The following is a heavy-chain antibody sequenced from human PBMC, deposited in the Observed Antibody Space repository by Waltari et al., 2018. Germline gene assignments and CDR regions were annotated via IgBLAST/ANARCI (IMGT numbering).Heavy chain of an antibody. CDR2: ISSSTGYL. V-gene: IGHV3-21*06. D-gene: IGHD6-13*01. CDR1: GFTVSSYS. CDR3: ARLYSSSWHGD. J-gene: IGHJ4*02. Sequence: EVQLVESGGGLVKPGGSLRLLCSASGFTVSSYSMNWVRQASGGGLEWVASISSSTGYLYYADSVKGRFTISRDNSKNTLYLQMNSLRADDTAVYYCARLYSSSWHGDWGQGTLVTVSS.